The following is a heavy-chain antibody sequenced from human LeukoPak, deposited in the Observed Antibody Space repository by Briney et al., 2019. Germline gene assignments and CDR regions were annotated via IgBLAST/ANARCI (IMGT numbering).Heavy chain of an antibody. CDR1: GFTFSSYS. J-gene: IGHJ4*02. D-gene: IGHD5-12*01. V-gene: IGHV3-21*01. Sequence: GGSLRLSCGVSGFTFSSYSMCWVRQAPGKGLEWVSFISSSSSYIYYADSVKGRFTISRDNAKNSLYLQMNSLRAEDTAVYYCAREGHGYSGYANDYWGQGTLVTVSS. CDR2: ISSSSSYI. CDR3: AREGHGYSGYANDY.